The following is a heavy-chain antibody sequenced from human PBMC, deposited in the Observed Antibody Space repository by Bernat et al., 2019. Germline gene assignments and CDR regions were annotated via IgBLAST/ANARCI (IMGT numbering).Heavy chain of an antibody. D-gene: IGHD6-19*01. CDR2: ISHDENSQ. J-gene: IGHJ4*02. CDR1: GFTFSSYG. V-gene: IGHV3-30*18. CDR3: AKDPNPSGWYGWGDY. Sequence: QIHLVESGGGVVQPGRSLRLSCTASGFTFSSYGMHWVRQAPGKGLEWVAFISHDENSQYYGDSVKGRFTISRDNSKNTLFLQMNGLRSEDTAVYYCAKDPNPSGWYGWGDYWGQGTLVTVSS.